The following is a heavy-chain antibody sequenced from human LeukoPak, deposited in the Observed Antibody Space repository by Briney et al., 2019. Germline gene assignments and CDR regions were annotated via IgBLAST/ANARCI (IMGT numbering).Heavy chain of an antibody. CDR2: IYYSGST. J-gene: IGHJ4*02. Sequence: SETLSLTCTVSGGSISSYYWSWIRQPPGKGLEWIGYIYYSGSTNYNPSLKSRVTISVDTSKNQFSLKLSSVTAADTAVYYCARDLKSAAGSVWGQGTLVTVSS. V-gene: IGHV4-59*01. D-gene: IGHD6-13*01. CDR1: GGSISSYY. CDR3: ARDLKSAAGSV.